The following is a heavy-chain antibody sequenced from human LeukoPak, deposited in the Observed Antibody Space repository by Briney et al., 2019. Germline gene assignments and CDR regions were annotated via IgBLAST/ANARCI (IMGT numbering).Heavy chain of an antibody. CDR1: GFTFSSYA. D-gene: IGHD3-10*01. CDR2: ISGGGGST. J-gene: IGHJ4*02. CDR3: AKVGSLYGSGSYFHFDY. V-gene: IGHV3-23*01. Sequence: RGSLRLSCAASGFTFSSYAMSWVRQAPGKGLEWVSAISGGGGSTYYADSVKGRFTIFRDNSKNTLYLQINSLRAEDTAVYYCAKVGSLYGSGSYFHFDYWGQGTLVTVSS.